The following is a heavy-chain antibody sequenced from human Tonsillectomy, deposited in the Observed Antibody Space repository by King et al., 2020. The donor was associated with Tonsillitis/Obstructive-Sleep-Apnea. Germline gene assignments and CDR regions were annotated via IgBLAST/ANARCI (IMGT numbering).Heavy chain of an antibody. CDR3: AREAVLDFWSGPSLNYYFYYMDV. CDR2: ISAFNGNT. D-gene: IGHD3-3*01. J-gene: IGHJ6*03. Sequence: QLVQSGAEVRKPGASVKVSCKASGYTFTSYGITWVRQAPGQGLEWMGWISAFNGNTNYTQKLQGRVTMTTDTSTSTAYMELRSLRSDDTVVYYCAREAVLDFWSGPSLNYYFYYMDVWGKGTTVTVSS. V-gene: IGHV1-18*01. CDR1: GYTFTSYG.